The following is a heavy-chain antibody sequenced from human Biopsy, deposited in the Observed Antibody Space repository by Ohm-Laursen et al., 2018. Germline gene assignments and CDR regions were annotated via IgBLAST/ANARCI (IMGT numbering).Heavy chain of an antibody. Sequence: SLRLSCAASGFTFSVYAVHWVRQAPGKGLEWISLIWYDGTNEDYADSVKGRFTISRDNSKNTLYLQINTLTLEDTAFYYCARGLSSGWYGYFDVWGRGTLVTVSS. CDR1: GFTFSVYA. CDR3: ARGLSSGWYGYFDV. D-gene: IGHD6-19*01. J-gene: IGHJ2*01. CDR2: IWYDGTNE. V-gene: IGHV3-33*01.